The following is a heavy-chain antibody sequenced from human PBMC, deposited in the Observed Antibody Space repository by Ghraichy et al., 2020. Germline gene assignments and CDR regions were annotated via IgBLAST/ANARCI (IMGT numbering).Heavy chain of an antibody. J-gene: IGHJ6*02. Sequence: SETLSLTCTVSGGSISSYYWSWIRQPPGKGLEWIGYIYYSGSTNYNPSLKSRVTISVDTSKNQFSLKLSSVTAADTAVYYCARSLEYYDFWSGYLPEGPGSYYYYGMDVWGQGTTVTVSS. D-gene: IGHD3-3*01. CDR3: ARSLEYYDFWSGYLPEGPGSYYYYGMDV. CDR2: IYYSGST. V-gene: IGHV4-59*01. CDR1: GGSISSYY.